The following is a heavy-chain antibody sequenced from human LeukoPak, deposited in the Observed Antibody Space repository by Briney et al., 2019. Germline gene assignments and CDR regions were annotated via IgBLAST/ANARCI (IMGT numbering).Heavy chain of an antibody. D-gene: IGHD3-16*01. J-gene: IGHJ3*02. Sequence: GASVKVSCKASGGTFSSYAFNWVRQAPGQGLEWVGRIIPLLGVTNHAQKLQGRVTVTADPATNTAYMELSSLIPDDAAVYYCARARTMITFGGVRHAFDIWGQGTLVTVSP. CDR1: GGTFSSYA. V-gene: IGHV1-69*04. CDR2: IIPLLGVT. CDR3: ARARTMITFGGVRHAFDI.